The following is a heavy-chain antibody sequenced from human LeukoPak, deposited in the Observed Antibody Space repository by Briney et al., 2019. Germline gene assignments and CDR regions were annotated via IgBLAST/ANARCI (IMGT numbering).Heavy chain of an antibody. Sequence: SVKVSCKASGGTFSSYAISWVRQAPGQGLEWMGGIIPIFGTANYAQKFQGRVTITADESTGTAYMELSSLRSEDTAVYYCARDLDYYDRNWFDPWGQGTLVTVSS. CDR2: IIPIFGTA. V-gene: IGHV1-69*13. CDR3: ARDLDYYDRNWFDP. J-gene: IGHJ5*02. CDR1: GGTFSSYA. D-gene: IGHD3-22*01.